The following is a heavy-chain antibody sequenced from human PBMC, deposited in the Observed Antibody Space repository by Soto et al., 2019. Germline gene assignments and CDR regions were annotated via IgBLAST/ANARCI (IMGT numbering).Heavy chain of an antibody. CDR3: AKNCNWGSLVH. D-gene: IGHD7-27*01. CDR1: GDSISTDY. Sequence: SETLPLTCTVSGDSISTDYWSWIRQSPGKGLEWIGFIYYGGSTNYNPSLKSRVTISVDTPKNQFSLKLSSVTAADTAVYYCAKNCNWGSLVHWGQGTLVTVSS. CDR2: IYYGGST. J-gene: IGHJ4*02. V-gene: IGHV4-59*08.